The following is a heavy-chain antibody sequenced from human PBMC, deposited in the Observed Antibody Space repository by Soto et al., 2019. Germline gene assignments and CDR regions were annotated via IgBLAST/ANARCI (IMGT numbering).Heavy chain of an antibody. V-gene: IGHV2-5*02. Sequence: QITLKESGPTLVRPTQTLTLTCAFSGFSLSTSGVGVGWIRQPPGKALECLAVIYWDDSKHYSPSLSSRLTITKDTSKNQVVLTMTNIDPMDTGTYYCAHKGPEDWPLDNWGQGTLVTVSS. CDR3: AHKGPEDWPLDN. CDR2: IYWDDSK. D-gene: IGHD3-9*01. J-gene: IGHJ4*02. CDR1: GFSLSTSGVG.